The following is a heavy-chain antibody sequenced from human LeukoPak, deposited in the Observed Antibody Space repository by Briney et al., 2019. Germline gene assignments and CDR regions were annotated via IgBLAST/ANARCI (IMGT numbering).Heavy chain of an antibody. V-gene: IGHV3-11*01. CDR3: ARDRSLYSSTWYVPRDGFDI. D-gene: IGHD6-13*01. CDR2: ISRSGSTK. CDR1: GFTFSDYN. J-gene: IGHJ3*02. Sequence: GGSLRLSCAASGFTFSDYNMRWIRQAPGKGLEWVSSISRSGSTKYYADSVKGRFTISRDNAKDSLFLQMNSLRAEDTAVYYCARDRSLYSSTWYVPRDGFDIWGQGTMVTVSS.